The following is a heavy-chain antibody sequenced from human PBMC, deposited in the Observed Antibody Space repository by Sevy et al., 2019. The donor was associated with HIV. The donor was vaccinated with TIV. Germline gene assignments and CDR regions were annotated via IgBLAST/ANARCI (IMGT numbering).Heavy chain of an antibody. J-gene: IGHJ1*01. CDR3: ARGERSGWSRPEYFQH. D-gene: IGHD6-19*01. Sequence: SETLSLTCTVSGGSISSYYWSWIRQPPGKGLEWIGYIYYSGSTNYNPSLKSRVTISVATSKNQFSLKLSSVTAADTAVYYCARGERSGWSRPEYFQHWGQGTLVTVSS. CDR2: IYYSGST. CDR1: GGSISSYY. V-gene: IGHV4-59*01.